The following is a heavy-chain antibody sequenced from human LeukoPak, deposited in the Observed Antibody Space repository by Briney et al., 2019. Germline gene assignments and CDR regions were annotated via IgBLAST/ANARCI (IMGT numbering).Heavy chain of an antibody. J-gene: IGHJ4*02. D-gene: IGHD3-22*01. Sequence: SETLSLTCTVSGGSISSSSYYWGWIRQPPGKGLEWIGSIYYSGSTYYNPSLKSRVTISVDTSKNQFSLKLSSVTAADTAIYYCAKARREPTYYYDSSGYFFFDYWGQGTLVTVSS. CDR1: GGSISSSSYY. CDR2: IYYSGST. CDR3: AKARREPTYYYDSSGYFFFDY. V-gene: IGHV4-39*07.